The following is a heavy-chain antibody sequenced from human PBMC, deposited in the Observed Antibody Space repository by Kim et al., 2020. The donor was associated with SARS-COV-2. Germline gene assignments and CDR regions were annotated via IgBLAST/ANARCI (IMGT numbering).Heavy chain of an antibody. CDR1: GFTFSSYA. V-gene: IGHV3-23*01. D-gene: IGHD6-13*01. J-gene: IGHJ6*02. Sequence: GGSLRLSCAASGFTFSSYAMSWVRQAPGKGLEWVSAISGSGGSTYYADSVKGRFTISRDNSKNTLYLQMNSLRAEDTAVYYCAKTLIPPGIAAAESYYGMDVWGQGTTVTVSS. CDR3: AKTLIPPGIAAAESYYGMDV. CDR2: ISGSGGST.